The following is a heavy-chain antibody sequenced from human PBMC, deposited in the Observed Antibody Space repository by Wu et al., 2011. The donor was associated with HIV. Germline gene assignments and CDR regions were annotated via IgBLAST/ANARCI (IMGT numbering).Heavy chain of an antibody. D-gene: IGHD5-18*01. CDR3: ARDLWLGLGDAFDI. Sequence: QVQLVQSGAEVKKPGASVRVSCKASGYTFTGYYIHWVRQAPGQGLEWMGWINPNSGGTNYAQKFQGRVTMTRDTSISTAYMQLSRLRSDDTAVYYCARDLWLGLGDAFDILGPRGQWSRLF. J-gene: IGHJ3*02. V-gene: IGHV1-2*02. CDR1: GYTFTGYY. CDR2: INPNSGGT.